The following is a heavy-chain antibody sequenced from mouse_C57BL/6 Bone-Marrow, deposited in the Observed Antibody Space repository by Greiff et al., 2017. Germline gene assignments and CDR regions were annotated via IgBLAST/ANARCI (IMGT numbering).Heavy chain of an antibody. Sequence: VQLKQSGGGLVQPKGSLKLSCAASGFTFNTYAMHWVRQAPGKGLEWVARIRSKSSNYATYYADSVKDRFTISRDDSQSMLYLQMNNLKTEDTAMYYCVRCYDGYSLWYFDVWGTGTTVTVSS. CDR1: GFTFNTYA. J-gene: IGHJ1*03. V-gene: IGHV10-3*01. CDR3: VRCYDGYSLWYFDV. CDR2: IRSKSSNYAT. D-gene: IGHD2-3*01.